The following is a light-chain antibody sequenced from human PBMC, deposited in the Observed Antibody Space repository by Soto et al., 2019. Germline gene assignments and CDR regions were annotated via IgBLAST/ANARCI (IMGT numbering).Light chain of an antibody. V-gene: IGLV2-14*01. CDR3: SSYTSISTHVV. Sequence: QSALTQPASVSGSPGPSLTISCTGTSSDVGGYNYVSWYQQHPGNAPKLMIYEVSNRPSGVSNRFSGSKSGNTASLTISGRQAEDEADYYCSSYTSISTHVVFGGGTKLTVL. CDR2: EVS. CDR1: SSDVGGYNY. J-gene: IGLJ2*01.